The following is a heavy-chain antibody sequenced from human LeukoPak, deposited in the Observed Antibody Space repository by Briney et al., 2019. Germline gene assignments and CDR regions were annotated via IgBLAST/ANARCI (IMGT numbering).Heavy chain of an antibody. V-gene: IGHV4-4*07. CDR2: IYTSGST. J-gene: IGHJ4*02. CDR1: GGSISSYY. Sequence: SETLSLTCTVSGGSISSYYWSWIRQPAGKGLEWIGRIYTSGSTNYNPSLKSRVTMSVDTSKNQFSLKLSSVTAADTAVYYCAREGKWDSSGIQDYWGQGTLVTVSS. CDR3: AREGKWDSSGIQDY. D-gene: IGHD3-22*01.